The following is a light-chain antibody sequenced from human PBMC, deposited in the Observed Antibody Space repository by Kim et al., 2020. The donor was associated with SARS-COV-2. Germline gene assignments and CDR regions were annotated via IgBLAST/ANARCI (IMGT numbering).Light chain of an antibody. CDR2: KNN. V-gene: IGLV3-9*01. Sequence: SYELTQPLSVSVSLGQTATITCGGNNMHCKHVRWYQQKAGHAPVTVLYKNNNLPSGIPERFSGSNSGNTATLSISRTQVRDEAVYYCQVWDNNSVVFGAGTQLTVL. CDR1: NMHCKH. J-gene: IGLJ2*01. CDR3: QVWDNNSVV.